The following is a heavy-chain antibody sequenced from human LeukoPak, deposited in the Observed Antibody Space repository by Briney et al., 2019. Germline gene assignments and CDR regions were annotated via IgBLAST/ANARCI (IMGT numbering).Heavy chain of an antibody. J-gene: IGHJ3*02. CDR2: INTNTGNP. D-gene: IGHD3-10*01. CDR1: GYTFTSYA. Sequence: ASVKVSCKASGYTFTSYAMNWVRQAPGQGLEWMGWINTNTGNPTYAQGFTGRFVFSLDTSVSTAYLQISSLKVEDTAVYYCARTNGILWFGESAFDIWGQGTMVTVSS. V-gene: IGHV7-4-1*02. CDR3: ARTNGILWFGESAFDI.